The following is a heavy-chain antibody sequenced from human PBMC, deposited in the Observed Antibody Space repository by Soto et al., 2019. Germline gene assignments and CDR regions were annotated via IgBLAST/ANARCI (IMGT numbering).Heavy chain of an antibody. V-gene: IGHV4-30-4*01. CDR2: IYYSGST. Sequence: SETLSLTCTVSGGSISSGDYYWSWIRQPPGKGLEWIGYIYYSGSTYYNPSLKSRVTISVDTSKNQFSLKLSSVTAADTAVYYCAREEGGRYCSSTSCSNYYYYYGMDVWCQGPTVTVSS. J-gene: IGHJ6*02. D-gene: IGHD2-2*01. CDR1: GGSISSGDYY. CDR3: AREEGGRYCSSTSCSNYYYYYGMDV.